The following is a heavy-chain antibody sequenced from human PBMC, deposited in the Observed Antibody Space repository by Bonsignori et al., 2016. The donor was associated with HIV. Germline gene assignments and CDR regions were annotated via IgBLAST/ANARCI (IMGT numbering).Heavy chain of an antibody. CDR3: AREALLYDAFDI. Sequence: WIRQPPGKGLEWVSYISSSGSTIYYADSVKGRFTISRDNAKNSLYLQMNSLRAEDTAVYYCAREALLYDAFDIWGQGTMVTVSS. J-gene: IGHJ3*02. CDR2: ISSSGSTI. V-gene: IGHV3-11*01.